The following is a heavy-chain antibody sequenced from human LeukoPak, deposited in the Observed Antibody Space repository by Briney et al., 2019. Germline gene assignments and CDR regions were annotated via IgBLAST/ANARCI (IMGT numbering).Heavy chain of an antibody. CDR2: IFSSGST. CDR3: ATANPTPRGINFDS. Sequence: GGSLRLSCAASGFTVSSNFMTWVRQAPGKGLEWVSVIFSSGSTYYADSVKGRFTISRDSSKDILYLQMNSLRTDDTAMYYCATANPTPRGINFDSWGQGTLVTVSS. CDR1: GFTVSSNF. J-gene: IGHJ4*02. V-gene: IGHV3-53*01. D-gene: IGHD3-10*01.